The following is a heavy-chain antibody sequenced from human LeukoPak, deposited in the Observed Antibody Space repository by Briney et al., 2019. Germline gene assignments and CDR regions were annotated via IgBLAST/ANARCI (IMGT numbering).Heavy chain of an antibody. Sequence: GGSLRLSCAASGFTFSSYAMSWVRQAPGKGLEWVSAISGSGGSTYYADSVKGRFTISRDNSKNTLYLQMNSLRAEDTAVYYCARDRNGSGSYYSSLYNWFDPWGQGTLVTVSS. CDR3: ARDRNGSGSYYSSLYNWFDP. CDR1: GFTFSSYA. D-gene: IGHD3-10*01. CDR2: ISGSGGST. J-gene: IGHJ5*02. V-gene: IGHV3-23*01.